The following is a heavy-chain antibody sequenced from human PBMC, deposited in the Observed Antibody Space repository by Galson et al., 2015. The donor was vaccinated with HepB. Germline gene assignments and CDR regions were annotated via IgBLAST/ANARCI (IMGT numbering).Heavy chain of an antibody. J-gene: IGHJ6*03. V-gene: IGHV1-69*10. Sequence: SVKVSCKASGGTFNSYRVNWVRQAPGQGLEWMGGIIPILGIADYAQNFQGRINITPDKSTSTAYMEVSSLRSEDTAVYYCARENSRWYDLHNHCFYLGVWGEGTHVTVFS. CDR2: IIPILGIA. CDR1: GGTFNSYR. CDR3: ARENSRWYDLHNHCFYLGV. D-gene: IGHD6-13*01.